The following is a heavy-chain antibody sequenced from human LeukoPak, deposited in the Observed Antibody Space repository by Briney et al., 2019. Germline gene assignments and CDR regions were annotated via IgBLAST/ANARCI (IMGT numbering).Heavy chain of an antibody. CDR3: ARYVLLWFGEPRAFDI. J-gene: IGHJ3*02. D-gene: IGHD3-10*01. V-gene: IGHV1-18*01. CDR2: ISAYNGNT. CDR1: GYTFTIYG. Sequence: ASVTVSCKASGYTFTIYGISWVRQAPGQGLEWMGWISAYNGNTNYAQKLQGRVTMTTDTSTSTAYMELRSLRSDDTAVYYCARYVLLWFGEPRAFDIWGQGTMVTVSS.